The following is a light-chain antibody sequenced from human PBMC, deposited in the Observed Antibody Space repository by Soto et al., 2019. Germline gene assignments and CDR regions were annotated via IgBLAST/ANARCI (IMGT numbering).Light chain of an antibody. V-gene: IGKV4-1*01. CDR1: QSVLYSSNNKRY. CDR2: WAS. Sequence: DIVMTQSPDSLAVSLGETATINCKSSQSVLYSSNNKRYLGWYQQKPAQPPKLLIYWASTRESGVPERFSGSGSGTDFTLTINSLQAEDVAVYYCQHYYTTPFTFGPGTRVEIK. CDR3: QHYYTTPFT. J-gene: IGKJ3*01.